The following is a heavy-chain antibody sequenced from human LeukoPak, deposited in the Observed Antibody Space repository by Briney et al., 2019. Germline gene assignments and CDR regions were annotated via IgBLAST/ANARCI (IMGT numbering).Heavy chain of an antibody. J-gene: IGHJ4*02. CDR3: AKDLNYGGNSPFDY. V-gene: IGHV3-23*01. CDR1: GFTFRTTR. Sequence: GGSLRLSCEASGFTFRTTRMTWVRQAPGKGLEYVSTMSASGDSIHYADPVKGRFTISRDNSKNTLYLQMNSLRAEDTAVYYCAKDLNYGGNSPFDYWGQGTLVTVSS. CDR2: MSASGDSI. D-gene: IGHD4-23*01.